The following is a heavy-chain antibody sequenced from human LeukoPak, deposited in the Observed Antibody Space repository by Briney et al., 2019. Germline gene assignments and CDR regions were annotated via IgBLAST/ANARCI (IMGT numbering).Heavy chain of an antibody. CDR1: GYTFTSYG. V-gene: IGHV1-18*01. CDR3: AKALAVAGHYYFDY. CDR2: ISAYNGNT. D-gene: IGHD6-19*01. Sequence: ASVKVSCKASGYTFTSYGISWVRQAPGQGLEWMGWISAYNGNTNYAQKLQGRVTMTTDTSTSTAYMELRSLRSDDTAVYYCAKALAVAGHYYFDYWGQGTLVTVSS. J-gene: IGHJ4*02.